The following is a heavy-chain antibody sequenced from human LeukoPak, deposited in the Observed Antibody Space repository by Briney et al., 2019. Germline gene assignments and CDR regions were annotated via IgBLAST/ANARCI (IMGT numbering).Heavy chain of an antibody. V-gene: IGHV3-11*04. CDR2: ISSSGSTI. CDR1: GFTFSDYY. CDR3: ARAHYDFWSGPWWFDS. J-gene: IGHJ5*01. Sequence: GGSLRLSCAASGFTFSDYYMSWIRQAPGKGLEWVSYISSSGSTIYYADSVKGRFTISRDNAKNSLYLQMGSLRAEDMAVYYCARAHYDFWSGPWWFDSWGQGTLVTVSS. D-gene: IGHD3-3*01.